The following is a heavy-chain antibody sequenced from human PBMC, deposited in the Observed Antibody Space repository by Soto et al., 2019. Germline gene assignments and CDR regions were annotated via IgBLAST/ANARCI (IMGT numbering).Heavy chain of an antibody. D-gene: IGHD3-10*01. V-gene: IGHV3-49*03. J-gene: IGHJ6*03. CDR1: GFTFGDYA. CDR2: IRSKAYGGTT. Sequence: PGGSLRLSCTASGFTFGDYAMSWFRQAPGKGLEWVGFIRSKAYGGTTEYAASVKGRFTISRDDSKSIAYLQMNSLKTEDTAVYYCTRNWRGSGSYHYYYYYYMDVWGKGTTVTVSS. CDR3: TRNWRGSGSYHYYYYYYMDV.